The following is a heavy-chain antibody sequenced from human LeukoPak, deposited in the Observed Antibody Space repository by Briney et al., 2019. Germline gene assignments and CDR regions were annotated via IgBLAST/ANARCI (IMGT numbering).Heavy chain of an antibody. V-gene: IGHV1-8*03. D-gene: IGHD3-3*01. CDR3: ARGRAVGYDFWSGYKPYYYYYYMDV. CDR1: GYTFTSYD. CDR2: MNPNSGNT. Sequence: ASVKVSCKASGYTFTSYDTNWVRQATGQVLEWMGWMNPNSGNTGYAQKFQGRVTITRNTSISTAYMELRSLGSEDTAVYYCARGRAVGYDFWSGYKPYYYYYYMDVWGKGTTVTVSS. J-gene: IGHJ6*03.